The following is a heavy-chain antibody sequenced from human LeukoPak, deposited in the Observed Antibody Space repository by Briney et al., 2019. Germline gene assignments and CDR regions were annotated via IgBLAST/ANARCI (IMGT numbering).Heavy chain of an antibody. CDR1: GGSISNYY. J-gene: IGHJ1*01. D-gene: IGHD6-13*01. V-gene: IGHV4-59*08. Sequence: PSKTLSLTCTVSGGSISNYYWSWIRQPPGKGLECMGYIYYSGTTNYNPSLKSRVTISVDTSKNQFSLKLSSVTAADTAVYYCARHGGYSSPYLHWGQGTLVTVSS. CDR3: ARHGGYSSPYLH. CDR2: IYYSGTT.